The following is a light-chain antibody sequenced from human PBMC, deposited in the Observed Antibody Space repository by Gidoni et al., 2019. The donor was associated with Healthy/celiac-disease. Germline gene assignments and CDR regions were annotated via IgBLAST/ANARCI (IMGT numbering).Light chain of an antibody. V-gene: IGKV3-20*01. Sequence: VLTQAPGTLSLSPGERATLSCRASQSVSSSYLAWYQQKPGQAPRLLIYGASSRATGIPDRFSGSGSGTDFTLTISRLEPEDFAVYYCQQYGSSPPNTFXQXTKLEIK. CDR1: QSVSSSY. CDR3: QQYGSSPPNT. CDR2: GAS. J-gene: IGKJ2*01.